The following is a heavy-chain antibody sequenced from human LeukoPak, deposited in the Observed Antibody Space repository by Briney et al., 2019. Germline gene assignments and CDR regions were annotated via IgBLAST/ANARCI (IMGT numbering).Heavy chain of an antibody. CDR2: MNPNSGNT. Sequence: GASVTVSCKASGYTFTSYDINWVRQAPGQGLEWMGWMNPNSGNTGYAQKFQGRVTMTRNTSISTAYMELSSLRSEDTAVYYCASTVAPYYYYGMDVWGQGTTVTVSS. D-gene: IGHD4-23*01. CDR3: ASTVAPYYYYGMDV. V-gene: IGHV1-8*01. J-gene: IGHJ6*02. CDR1: GYTFTSYD.